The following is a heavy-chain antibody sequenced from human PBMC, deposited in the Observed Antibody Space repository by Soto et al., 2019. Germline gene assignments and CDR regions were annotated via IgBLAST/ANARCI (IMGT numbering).Heavy chain of an antibody. CDR2: IYYSGST. Sequence: SETLSLTCTVSGGSISSGDYYWSWIRQPPGKSLEWIGYIYYSGSTYYNTSLKSRVTISVDTSKNQFSLKLSSVTAADTAVYYCARDHSGYYSRGYYYYGMDVWGQGTTVT. D-gene: IGHD3-22*01. V-gene: IGHV4-30-4*01. J-gene: IGHJ6*02. CDR1: GGSISSGDYY. CDR3: ARDHSGYYSRGYYYYGMDV.